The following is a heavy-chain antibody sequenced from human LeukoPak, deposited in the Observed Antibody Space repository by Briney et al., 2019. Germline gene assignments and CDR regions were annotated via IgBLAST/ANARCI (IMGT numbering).Heavy chain of an antibody. CDR3: TSLVNYGDPLYFDY. D-gene: IGHD4-17*01. CDR2: IRSKANSYAT. Sequence: GGSLRLSCAASGFIFSSYGMHWVRQASGKGLEWVGRIRSKANSYATAYAASVKGRFTISRDDSKNTAYLQMNSLKTEDTAVYYCTSLVNYGDPLYFDYWGQGTLVTVSS. J-gene: IGHJ4*02. CDR1: GFIFSSYG. V-gene: IGHV3-73*01.